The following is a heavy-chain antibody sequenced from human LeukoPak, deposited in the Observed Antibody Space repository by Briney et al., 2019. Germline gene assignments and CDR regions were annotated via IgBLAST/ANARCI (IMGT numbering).Heavy chain of an antibody. CDR1: GFTVSSNY. CDR2: IYSGGST. V-gene: IGHV3-53*01. CDR3: ATAYCGGDCYVTNWFDP. J-gene: IGHJ5*02. Sequence: GGSLRLSCAASGFTVSSNYMSWVRQAPGKGLEWVSFIYSGGSTYYADSVKGRFTISSDNSKNTLYLQMNSLRVEDTAVYYCATAYCGGDCYVTNWFDPWGQGTLVTVSS. D-gene: IGHD2-21*02.